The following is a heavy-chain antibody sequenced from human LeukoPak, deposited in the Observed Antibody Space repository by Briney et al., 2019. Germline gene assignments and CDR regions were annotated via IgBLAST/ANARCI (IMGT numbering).Heavy chain of an antibody. D-gene: IGHD2/OR15-2a*01. CDR1: GFTFSSYW. Sequence: GGSLRLSCAASGFTFSSYWMSWVRQAPGKGLEWVANIKQDGSEKYYVDSVKGRFTISRDSAKNSLYLQMNSLRAEDTAVYYCARVNFVAPDYYMDVWGKGTTVTVSS. J-gene: IGHJ6*03. V-gene: IGHV3-7*01. CDR2: IKQDGSEK. CDR3: ARVNFVAPDYYMDV.